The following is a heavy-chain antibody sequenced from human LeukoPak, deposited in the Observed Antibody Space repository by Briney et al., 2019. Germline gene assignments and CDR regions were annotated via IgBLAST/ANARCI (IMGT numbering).Heavy chain of an antibody. J-gene: IGHJ4*02. CDR3: ARGASTVVTPFDY. Sequence: SETLSLTCTVSGGSISSYYWSWIRQPPGKGLEWIGYIYYSGSTNYNPSLNSRVTISVDTSKNHFSLKLSSVTAAETAVYYCARGASTVVTPFDYWGQGTLVTVSS. V-gene: IGHV4-59*01. CDR1: GGSISSYY. D-gene: IGHD4-23*01. CDR2: IYYSGST.